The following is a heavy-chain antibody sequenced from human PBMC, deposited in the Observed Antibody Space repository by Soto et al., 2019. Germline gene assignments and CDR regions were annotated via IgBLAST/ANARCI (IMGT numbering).Heavy chain of an antibody. Sequence: QVQLVESGGGVVQPGRSLRLSCAASGFTFSSYGMHWVRQAPGKGLEWVAVISYDGSNKYYADSVKGRFTISRDNSKNTLSLQMNSLRAEDTAVYYCAKDGGESGDYWGQGTLVTVSS. CDR2: ISYDGSNK. CDR1: GFTFSSYG. J-gene: IGHJ4*02. D-gene: IGHD3-16*01. V-gene: IGHV3-30*18. CDR3: AKDGGESGDY.